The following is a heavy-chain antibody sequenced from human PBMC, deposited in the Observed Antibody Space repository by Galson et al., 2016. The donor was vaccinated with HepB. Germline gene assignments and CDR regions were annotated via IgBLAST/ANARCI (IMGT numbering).Heavy chain of an antibody. V-gene: IGHV3-30*18. CDR3: AKEMVSCSGGGCQPGHLSNWFDP. J-gene: IGHJ5*02. CDR1: GFTFSTYG. D-gene: IGHD2-15*01. CDR2: ISYDEINE. Sequence: SLRLSCAASGFTFSTYGLHWVRQAPGKGLEWVAAISYDEINEFYVDSVKGRFTISRDISKNTVYLQMNNLGDEDTAVYYCAKEMVSCSGGGCQPGHLSNWFDPWGQGTLVTVSS.